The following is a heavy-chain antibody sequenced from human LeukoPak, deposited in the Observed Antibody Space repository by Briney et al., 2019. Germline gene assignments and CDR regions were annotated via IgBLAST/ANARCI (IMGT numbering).Heavy chain of an antibody. J-gene: IGHJ6*02. Sequence: PGGSLRLSCAASGFTFSDYYMSWIRQAPGKGLQWVSVIYSGGSTYYADSVKGRFTISRDNSKNTLYLQMNSLRAEDTAVYYCARENNFGSGMDVWGQGTTVTVSS. CDR3: ARENNFGSGMDV. V-gene: IGHV3-53*01. CDR1: GFTFSDYY. CDR2: IYSGGST. D-gene: IGHD3-10*01.